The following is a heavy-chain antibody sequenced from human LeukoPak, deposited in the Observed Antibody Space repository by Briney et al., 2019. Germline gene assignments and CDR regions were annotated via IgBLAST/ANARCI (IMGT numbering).Heavy chain of an antibody. V-gene: IGHV3-11*01. Sequence: GGSLRLSCAVYGFTFSDYYTSWLRQAPGKGREWLSYISSSGSTIYYADSGKGRFIISRDNAKNSLYLQMNSLRAEDTAVYYCARDQGPNSTSFHYYYMDVWGKGTTATVSS. CDR1: GFTFSDYY. CDR3: ARDQGPNSTSFHYYYMDV. D-gene: IGHD2-2*01. J-gene: IGHJ6*03. CDR2: ISSSGSTI.